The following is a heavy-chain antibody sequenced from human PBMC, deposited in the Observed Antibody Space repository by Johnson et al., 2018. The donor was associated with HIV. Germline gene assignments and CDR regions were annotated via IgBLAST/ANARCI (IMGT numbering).Heavy chain of an antibody. Sequence: VQLVESGGGLVQPGGSLRLSCAVSGFSFSNYWMEWVRQAPGKGLVWVSRINSDGSSTRYADSVKGRFTISRDNAKNSLYLQMNSLRAEDTAVYYCARVGSSCGRDAFDIWGQGTMVTVSS. V-gene: IGHV3-74*01. CDR3: ARVGSSCGRDAFDI. J-gene: IGHJ3*02. CDR2: INSDGSST. CDR1: GFSFSNYW. D-gene: IGHD6-13*01.